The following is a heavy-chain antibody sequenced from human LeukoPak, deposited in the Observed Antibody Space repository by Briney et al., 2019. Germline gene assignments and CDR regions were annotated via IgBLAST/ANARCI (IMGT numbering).Heavy chain of an antibody. CDR1: GGSISSGDYY. D-gene: IGHD4-17*01. CDR2: IYYSGST. J-gene: IGHJ5*02. CDR3: ARCGDYGDAYNWFDP. V-gene: IGHV4-30-4*08. Sequence: PSQTLSLTCTVSGGSISSGDYYWSWIRQPPGKGLEWIGYIYYSGSTYYNPSLKSRVTISVDTSKNQFSLKLSSVTAADTAVYYCARCGDYGDAYNWFDPWGQGTLVTVSS.